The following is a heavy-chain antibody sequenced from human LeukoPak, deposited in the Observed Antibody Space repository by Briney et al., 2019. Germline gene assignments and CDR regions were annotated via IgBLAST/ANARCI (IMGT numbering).Heavy chain of an antibody. CDR2: IRYDGSDK. V-gene: IGHV3-30*02. Sequence: PGGSLRLSCAASGCTFNRYAMHWVRQAPGKGLEWVAFIRYDGSDKYYADSVKGRFTISRDNSKNTLYLQMNSLRAEDTAVYYCAKDEGGITMIEPNYYFDYWGQGTLVTVSS. CDR3: AKDEGGITMIEPNYYFDY. J-gene: IGHJ4*02. CDR1: GCTFNRYA. D-gene: IGHD3-22*01.